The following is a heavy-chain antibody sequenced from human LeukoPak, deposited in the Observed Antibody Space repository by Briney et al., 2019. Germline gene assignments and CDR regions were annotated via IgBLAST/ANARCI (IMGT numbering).Heavy chain of an antibody. Sequence: GGSLRLSCAASGFTFSTYAMNWVRQAPGKGLEWVSGLSVSGDYTYYADSVKGRFTISRDNSKNTLYLQMNSLRAEDTAVYYCAKNQICGSTTSCFGNWGQGTLVTVSS. CDR2: LSVSGDYT. CDR1: GFTFSTYA. D-gene: IGHD2-2*01. CDR3: AKNQICGSTTSCFGN. J-gene: IGHJ4*02. V-gene: IGHV3-23*01.